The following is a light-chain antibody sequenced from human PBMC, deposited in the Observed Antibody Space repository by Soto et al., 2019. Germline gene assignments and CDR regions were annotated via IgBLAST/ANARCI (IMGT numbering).Light chain of an antibody. J-gene: IGLJ2*01. V-gene: IGLV5-37*01. CDR3: MIWPSHAVV. CDR2: YYSDSDK. Sequence: QAVVTQPPSSSASPGESASLTCTLSRDINVADYNIYWYQQKPGSPPRYLLYYYSDSDKGQGSGVPSRFSGSKDASANTGILLISGLQSEDEADYYCMIWPSHAVVFGGGTKLTVL. CDR1: RDINVADYN.